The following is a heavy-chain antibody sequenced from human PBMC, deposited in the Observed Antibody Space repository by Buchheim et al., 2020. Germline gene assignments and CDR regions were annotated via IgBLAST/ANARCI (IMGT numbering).Heavy chain of an antibody. CDR3: ARLQYRVEDWFDP. D-gene: IGHD4-11*01. CDR2: IYYSGST. V-gene: IGHV4-59*01. Sequence: QVQLQESGPGLVKPSETLSLTCTVSGGSISSYYWSWIRQPPGKGLEWIGYIYYSGSTNYNPSLKSRVTISVDTSKNQFSLKLSSVTAAETAVYYCARLQYRVEDWFDPWGQGTL. CDR1: GGSISSYY. J-gene: IGHJ5*02.